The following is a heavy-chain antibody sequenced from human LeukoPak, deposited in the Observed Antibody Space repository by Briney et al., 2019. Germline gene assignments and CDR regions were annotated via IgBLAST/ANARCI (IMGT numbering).Heavy chain of an antibody. CDR3: AREGGNAFGGAFDV. J-gene: IGHJ3*01. Sequence: ASVKVSCKASGYTFTSYYMHWVRQAPGQGLERMGMINPSGVTTIYAQRLQGRVTMTRDTSTSTVYMELSSLRSDDTAVYYCAREGGNAFGGAFDVWGQGTMATVSS. D-gene: IGHD4-23*01. CDR1: GYTFTSYY. V-gene: IGHV1-46*04. CDR2: INPSGVTT.